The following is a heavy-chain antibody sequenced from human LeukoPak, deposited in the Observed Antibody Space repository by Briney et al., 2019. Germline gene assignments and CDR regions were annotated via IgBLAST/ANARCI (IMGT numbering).Heavy chain of an antibody. Sequence: GGSLRLSCAASGFTFSSYGMHWVRQAPGKGLEWVAVISDDGNNKYYVESVKGRFTIARDNSKNTLYLQMDSLRAEDTAVYYCAGGLLGCSGGSCYPTDYWGQGTLVIVST. J-gene: IGHJ4*02. CDR3: AGGLLGCSGGSCYPTDY. V-gene: IGHV3-30*03. D-gene: IGHD2-15*01. CDR2: ISDDGNNK. CDR1: GFTFSSYG.